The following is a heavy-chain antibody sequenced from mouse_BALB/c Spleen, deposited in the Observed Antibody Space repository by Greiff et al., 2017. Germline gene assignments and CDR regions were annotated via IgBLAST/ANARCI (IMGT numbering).Heavy chain of an antibody. J-gene: IGHJ3*01. V-gene: IGHV14-1*02. Sequence: VQLKQSGAELVRPGALVKLSCKASGFNIKDYYMHWVKQRPEQGLEWIGWIDPENGNTIYDPKFQGKASITADTSSNTAYLQLSSLTSEDTAVYYCARPYGNYVGTWFAYWGQGTLVTVSA. D-gene: IGHD2-10*02. CDR2: IDPENGNT. CDR1: GFNIKDYY. CDR3: ARPYGNYVGTWFAY.